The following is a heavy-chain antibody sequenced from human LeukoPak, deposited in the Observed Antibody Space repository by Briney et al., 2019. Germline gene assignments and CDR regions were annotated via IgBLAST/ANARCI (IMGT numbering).Heavy chain of an antibody. V-gene: IGHV4-59*10. Sequence: SETLSLTCAVYGGSFSGYYWSWIRQPAGKGLEWIGRIYTSGSTNYNPSLKSRVTMSVDTSKNQFSLKLSSVTAADTAVYYCARGSAGSGSYTAGPVFDPWGQGTLVTVSS. D-gene: IGHD3-10*01. J-gene: IGHJ5*02. CDR2: IYTSGST. CDR1: GGSFSGYY. CDR3: ARGSAGSGSYTAGPVFDP.